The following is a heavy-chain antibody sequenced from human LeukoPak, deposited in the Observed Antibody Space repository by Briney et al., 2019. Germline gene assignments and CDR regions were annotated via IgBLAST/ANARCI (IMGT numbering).Heavy chain of an antibody. Sequence: SETLSLTCTVSGGSINISYWSWIRQPAGKGLEWMGYIFYSGSTDSNPSLKSRVTISVDTSKNQFSLKLSSVTAADTAVYYCARTYCSGGSCHFDYWGQGTLVTVSS. J-gene: IGHJ4*02. CDR1: GGSINISY. CDR3: ARTYCSGGSCHFDY. CDR2: IFYSGST. V-gene: IGHV4-59*08. D-gene: IGHD2-15*01.